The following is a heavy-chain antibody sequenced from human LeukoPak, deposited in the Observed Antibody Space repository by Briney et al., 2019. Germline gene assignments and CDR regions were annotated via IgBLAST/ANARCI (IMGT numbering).Heavy chain of an antibody. CDR1: GGSISSSSYY. V-gene: IGHV4-39*01. CDR2: IYYSGST. Sequence: PSETLSLTCTVSGGSISSSSYYWGWIRQPPGKGLEWIGSIYYSGSTYYNPSLKSRVTISVDTSKNQFSLKLSSVTAADTAVYYCARRTLYYDILTGYSLDAFDIWGQGTMVTVSS. J-gene: IGHJ3*02. D-gene: IGHD3-9*01. CDR3: ARRTLYYDILTGYSLDAFDI.